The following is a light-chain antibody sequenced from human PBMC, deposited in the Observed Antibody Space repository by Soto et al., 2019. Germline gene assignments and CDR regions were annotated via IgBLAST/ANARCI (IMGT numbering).Light chain of an antibody. J-gene: IGLJ2*01. CDR2: EVT. CDR1: SSDVGGYNY. CDR3: SSYTASSTLVV. Sequence: QSALTQPASVSGSPGQSITISCTGTSSDVGGYNYVSWFQQHPGKAPKLIVYEVTNRPSGVSNRFSGSKSGSTASLTISGLQAEDEADYYCSSYTASSTLVVFGGGTKVTVL. V-gene: IGLV2-14*01.